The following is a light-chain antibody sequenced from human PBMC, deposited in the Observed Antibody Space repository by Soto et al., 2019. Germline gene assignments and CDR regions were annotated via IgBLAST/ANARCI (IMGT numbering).Light chain of an antibody. CDR2: AAS. CDR3: QQYGSSLYT. Sequence: EIVLTQSPGTLSLSPGERATVSCRASQSVNNNYVARYQQKSGQAPRLLIFAASSRAPGIPGRFGGRGSGADFTLSITRLEPDDFAVYYCQQYGSSLYTFGQGTKLEIK. CDR1: QSVNNNY. J-gene: IGKJ2*01. V-gene: IGKV3-20*01.